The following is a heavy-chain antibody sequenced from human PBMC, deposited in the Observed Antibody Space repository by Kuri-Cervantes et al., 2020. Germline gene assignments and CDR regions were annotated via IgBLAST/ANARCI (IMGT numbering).Heavy chain of an antibody. V-gene: IGHV3-9*01. D-gene: IGHD5-24*01. Sequence: GGSLRLSCAASGFTFSSYAMSWVRQAPGKGLEWVSGISWNSGSIGYADSVKGRFTISRDNAKNSLYLQMNSLRAEDTALYYCAKGYKRIPSDAFDIWGQGTMVTVSS. J-gene: IGHJ3*02. CDR1: GFTFSSYA. CDR2: ISWNSGSI. CDR3: AKGYKRIPSDAFDI.